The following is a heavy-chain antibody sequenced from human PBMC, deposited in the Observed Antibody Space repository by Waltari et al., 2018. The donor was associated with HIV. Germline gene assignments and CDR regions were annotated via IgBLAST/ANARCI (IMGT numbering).Heavy chain of an antibody. CDR3: AHVSLSDGYKKSAFFDH. Sequence: QITLKESGPMLVKPTQTLTLTCAFSGFSLTTPKVGVAWIRQPPGKALEWLALIYWNDDKVYSSSLRGKLTITKDIPTRQVALIMTRLDPADTATYFCAHVSLSDGYKKSAFFDHWGQGTLVTVSS. CDR2: IYWNDDK. V-gene: IGHV2-5*01. D-gene: IGHD5-12*01. CDR1: GFSLTTPKVG. J-gene: IGHJ4*02.